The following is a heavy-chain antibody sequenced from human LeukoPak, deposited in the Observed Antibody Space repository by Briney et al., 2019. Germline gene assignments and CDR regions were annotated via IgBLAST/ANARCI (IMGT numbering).Heavy chain of an antibody. CDR2: ITNSDSTI. V-gene: IGHV3-11*04. J-gene: IGHJ4*02. CDR3: AARSGQQSFDY. D-gene: IGHD6-19*01. Sequence: GGSLRLSCAASGFSFSDYYMSWIRQAPGKGLEWVSYITNSDSTIYYADSVKGRFTISRDNAKNSLYLQMNSLRAEDTAVYYCAARSGQQSFDYWGQGTLVTVSS. CDR1: GFSFSDYY.